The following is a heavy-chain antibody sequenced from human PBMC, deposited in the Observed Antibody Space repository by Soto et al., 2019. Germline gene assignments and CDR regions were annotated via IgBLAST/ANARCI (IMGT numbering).Heavy chain of an antibody. Sequence: ASVKVSCKASGYTFTSYYMHWVRQAPGQGLEWMGIINPSGGSTSYAQKFQGRVTMTRDTSTSTVYMELSSLRSEDTAVYYWARGGKGKNLGPDDAFDIWGQGTMVTVSS. V-gene: IGHV1-46*01. CDR2: INPSGGST. D-gene: IGHD2-15*01. CDR1: GYTFTSYY. J-gene: IGHJ3*02. CDR3: ARGGKGKNLGPDDAFDI.